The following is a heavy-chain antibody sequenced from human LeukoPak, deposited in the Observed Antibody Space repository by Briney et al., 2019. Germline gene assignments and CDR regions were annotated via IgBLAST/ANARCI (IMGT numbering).Heavy chain of an antibody. CDR3: ARTGGDLLAGYSSDWFGP. CDR1: GGSISSGDYY. Sequence: PSETLSLTCTVSGGSISSGDYYWSWIRQPPGKGLEWIGYIHYSGNTYYNPALKSRVTISVDTSKNQFSLKLTSVTAADTAVYYCARTGGDLLAGYSSDWFGPWGQGTLVTVSS. D-gene: IGHD3-9*01. J-gene: IGHJ5*02. V-gene: IGHV4-30-4*01. CDR2: IHYSGNT.